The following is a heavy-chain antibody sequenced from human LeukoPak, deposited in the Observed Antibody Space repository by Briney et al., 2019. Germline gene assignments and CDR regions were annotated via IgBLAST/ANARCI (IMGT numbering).Heavy chain of an antibody. CDR2: IYPNSGAT. CDR1: GYTFTGYY. V-gene: IGHV1-2*02. CDR3: GTLLSNGPFDY. Sequence: SVKVSCKASGYTFTGYYMHWVRQAPGQGLEWMGYIYPNSGATKYAQKFQGRVTLTRDTSISTAYMELSGLRSDDTAVYYCGTLLSNGPFDYWGQGSLVTVSS. J-gene: IGHJ4*02.